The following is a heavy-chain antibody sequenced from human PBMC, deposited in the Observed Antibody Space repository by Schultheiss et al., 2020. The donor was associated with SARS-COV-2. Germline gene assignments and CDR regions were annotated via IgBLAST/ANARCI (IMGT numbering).Heavy chain of an antibody. CDR2: ISYDGSNK. J-gene: IGHJ4*02. V-gene: IGHV3-30*18. Sequence: GGSLRLSCAASGFTFNSYAMSWVRQAPGKGLEWVTIISYDGSNKYYADSMKGRFTISRDNSKNTLYLQMNSLRAEDTAVYYCAKDWSPYSSSWYDYWGQGTLVTVSS. CDR1: GFTFNSYA. CDR3: AKDWSPYSSSWYDY. D-gene: IGHD6-13*01.